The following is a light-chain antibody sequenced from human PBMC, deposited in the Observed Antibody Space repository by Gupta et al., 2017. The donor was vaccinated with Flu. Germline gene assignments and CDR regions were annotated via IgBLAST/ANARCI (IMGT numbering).Light chain of an antibody. V-gene: IGKV4-1*01. Sequence: DIVMTQSPDSLAVSLGERDTISCKSSQSVFYSSNNKNYLAWYQQKPGQPPKLLIYWASTRESGVPDRFSGSGSGTDFTLSISSLQAEDVAVYYCHQYYDTPYTFGQGTKLEIK. J-gene: IGKJ2*01. CDR3: HQYYDTPYT. CDR1: QSVFYSSNNKNY. CDR2: WAS.